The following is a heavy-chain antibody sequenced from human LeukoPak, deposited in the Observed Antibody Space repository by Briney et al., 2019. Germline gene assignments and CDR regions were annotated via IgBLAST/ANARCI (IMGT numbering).Heavy chain of an antibody. D-gene: IGHD6-13*01. CDR1: GDSVSSHSAA. CDR3: ARDSSSWYYYFDY. Sequence: SQTLSLTCATSGDSVSSHSAAWNWIRQSPSRGLEWLGRTYYRSKWYNDYAVSVKSRITINPDTSKNQFSLHLNSVTPEDTAVYYCARDSSSWYYYFDYWGQGTLVTVSS. J-gene: IGHJ4*02. CDR2: TYYRSKWYN. V-gene: IGHV6-1*01.